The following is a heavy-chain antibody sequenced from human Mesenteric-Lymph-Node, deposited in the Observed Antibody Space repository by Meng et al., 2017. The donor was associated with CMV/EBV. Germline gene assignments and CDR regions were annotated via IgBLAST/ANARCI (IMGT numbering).Heavy chain of an antibody. Sequence: SETLSLTCTVSGDSISTSSYYWGWIRQPPGKGLEWIGSIYFTGSTFYNWSLKSRVTISVDTSNDQFSLKLSSVTAADTAIYYCARQSYYCSTTNCYSSDYWGQGTLVTVSS. J-gene: IGHJ4*02. CDR1: GDSISTSSYY. CDR2: IYFTGST. V-gene: IGHV4-39*07. D-gene: IGHD2-2*02. CDR3: ARQSYYCSTTNCYSSDY.